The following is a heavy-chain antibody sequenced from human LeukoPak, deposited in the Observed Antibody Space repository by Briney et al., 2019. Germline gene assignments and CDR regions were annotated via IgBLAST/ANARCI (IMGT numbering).Heavy chain of an antibody. J-gene: IGHJ4*02. CDR1: GFTFSDYY. CDR2: ISSSGSTI. D-gene: IGHD3-22*01. V-gene: IGHV3-11*01. CDR3: ARAEDSSGYYSTFDY. Sequence: GGSLRLSCAASGFTFSDYYMSWIRQAPGKGLEWAPYISSSGSTIYYADSVKGRFTISRDNAKNSLYLQMNSLRAEDTAVYYCARAEDSSGYYSTFDYWGQGTLVTVSS.